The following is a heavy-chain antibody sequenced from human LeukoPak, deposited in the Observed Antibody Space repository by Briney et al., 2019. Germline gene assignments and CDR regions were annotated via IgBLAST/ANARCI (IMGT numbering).Heavy chain of an antibody. J-gene: IGHJ5*02. CDR1: GYTFTSYY. CDR3: ARANVDTAMVTVYNWFDP. V-gene: IGHV1-46*01. D-gene: IGHD5-18*01. Sequence: GASVKVSCKASGYTFTSYYMLWVRQAPGQGLEWMGIINPSGGSTSYAQKFQGRVTMTRDTSTSTVYMELSSLRSEDTAVYYCARANVDTAMVTVYNWFDPWGQGTLVTVSS. CDR2: INPSGGST.